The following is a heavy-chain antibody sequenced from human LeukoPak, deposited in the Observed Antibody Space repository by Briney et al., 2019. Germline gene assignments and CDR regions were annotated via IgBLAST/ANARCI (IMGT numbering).Heavy chain of an antibody. CDR2: ISYDGSNK. D-gene: IGHD4-17*01. J-gene: IGHJ4*02. CDR1: GFTFSSYA. CDR3: ARESDCDYGGILDF. Sequence: GGSLRLSCAASGFTFSSYAMHWVRQAPGKGLEWVAVISYDGSNKYYADSVKGRFTISRDNSKNTLYLQMNSLRAEDTAVYYCARESDCDYGGILDFWGQGSLVTVSS. V-gene: IGHV3-30*04.